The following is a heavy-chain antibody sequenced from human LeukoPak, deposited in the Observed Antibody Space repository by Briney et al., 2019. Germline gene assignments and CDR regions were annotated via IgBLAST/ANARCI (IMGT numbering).Heavy chain of an antibody. D-gene: IGHD3-10*01. CDR1: GFTFSSYG. CDR3: AKGSYYGSGSYQQWPRYNYYYYYMDV. CDR2: ISGSGGST. J-gene: IGHJ6*03. V-gene: IGHV3-23*01. Sequence: GGTLRLSCAASGFTFSSYGMSWVRQAPGKGLEWVSAISGSGGSTYYADSVKGRFTISRDNSKNTLYLQMNSLRAEDTAVYYCAKGSYYGSGSYQQWPRYNYYYYYMDVWGKGTTVTISS.